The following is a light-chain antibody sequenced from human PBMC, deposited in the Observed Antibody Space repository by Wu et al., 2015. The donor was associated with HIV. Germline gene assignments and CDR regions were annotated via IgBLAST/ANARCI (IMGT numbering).Light chain of an antibody. V-gene: IGKV3-20*01. CDR1: QSVSSNY. J-gene: IGKJ1*01. CDR3: QKYNTAPWT. Sequence: EIVLTQSPGILSLSPGERATLSCRASQSVSSNYLAWYQQKPGQAPRLLIYDVSSRATGIPDRFSGSGSGTDFTLTISRLEPEDVATYYCQKYNTAPWTFGQGTKVEMK. CDR2: DVS.